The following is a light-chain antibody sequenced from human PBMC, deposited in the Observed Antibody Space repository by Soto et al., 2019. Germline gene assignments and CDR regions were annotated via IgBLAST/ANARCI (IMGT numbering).Light chain of an antibody. CDR3: QQYNNWPRT. CDR2: DAS. Sequence: EIVLTHSRGTVSLSPGERATLSCRASLTVSDNYLAWYQQKPGQAPRLVIYDASSRATGIPDRFSASGSGTDFTLTISRLEPEDFAVYYCQQYNNWPRTFGQGTKVDIK. V-gene: IGKV3-20*01. CDR1: LTVSDNY. J-gene: IGKJ1*01.